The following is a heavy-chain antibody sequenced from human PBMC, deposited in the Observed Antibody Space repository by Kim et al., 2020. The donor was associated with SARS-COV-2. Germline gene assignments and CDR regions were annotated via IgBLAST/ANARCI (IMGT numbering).Heavy chain of an antibody. Sequence: LKSRVTISVDTSKNQFSLKLSSVTAADTAVYYCAIAYCGGDCCSMGAFDIWGQGTMVTVSS. D-gene: IGHD2-21*02. CDR3: AIAYCGGDCCSMGAFDI. J-gene: IGHJ3*02. V-gene: IGHV4-39*01.